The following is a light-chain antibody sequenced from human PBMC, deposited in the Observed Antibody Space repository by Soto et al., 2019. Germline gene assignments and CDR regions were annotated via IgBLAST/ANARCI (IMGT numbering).Light chain of an antibody. Sequence: DIQMTQSPSSLSASVGDRVTITCWTSQSISGYLNWYRQKPGEAPNLLIYTASNLHNGVPSRFSGSGSGTDFTLTINSLQPEDFATYYCQQTYSTPFTFGPGTKVDFK. CDR2: TAS. V-gene: IGKV1-39*01. CDR1: QSISGY. J-gene: IGKJ3*01. CDR3: QQTYSTPFT.